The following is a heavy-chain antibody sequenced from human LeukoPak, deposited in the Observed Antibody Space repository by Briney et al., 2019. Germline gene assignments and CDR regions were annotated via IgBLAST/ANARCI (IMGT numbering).Heavy chain of an antibody. CDR2: INHSGST. Sequence: PSETLSLTCAVCGGSFGGYYWSWIRQPPGKGLEWIGEINHSGSTNYNPSLKSRVTISVDTSKNQFSLKLSSVTAADTALYYCATRPGGSTWHGVFDFWSRGTLVTVSS. CDR3: ATRPGGSTWHGVFDF. J-gene: IGHJ4*02. V-gene: IGHV4-34*01. CDR1: GGSFGGYY. D-gene: IGHD6-13*01.